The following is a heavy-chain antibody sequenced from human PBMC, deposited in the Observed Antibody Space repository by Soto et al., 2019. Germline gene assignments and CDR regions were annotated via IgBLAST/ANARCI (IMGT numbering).Heavy chain of an antibody. J-gene: IGHJ4*02. Sequence: PGGSLRLSCAASGFTFSTYGMHWVRQAPGKGLEWVAIIWYDGSNKYCAASVKGRFTISRDNSKNTLYLQMNSLRAEDTAVYYCARDGEVYSRGWYPDYWGQGTLVTVSS. CDR3: ARDGEVYSRGWYPDY. CDR1: GFTFSTYG. CDR2: IWYDGSNK. V-gene: IGHV3-33*01. D-gene: IGHD6-19*01.